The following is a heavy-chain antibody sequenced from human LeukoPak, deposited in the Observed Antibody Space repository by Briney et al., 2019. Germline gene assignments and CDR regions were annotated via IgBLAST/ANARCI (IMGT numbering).Heavy chain of an antibody. D-gene: IGHD6-13*01. Sequence: PPETLSLTCTVSGGSISSYYWSWIRQPPGKGLEWIGYIYYSGSTYYNPSLKSRVTISVDASKNQFSLKLSSVTAADTAVYYCARAAAGTLLSHAFDIWGQGTMVTVSS. CDR3: ARAAAGTLLSHAFDI. CDR1: GGSISSYY. CDR2: IYYSGST. V-gene: IGHV4-59*06. J-gene: IGHJ3*02.